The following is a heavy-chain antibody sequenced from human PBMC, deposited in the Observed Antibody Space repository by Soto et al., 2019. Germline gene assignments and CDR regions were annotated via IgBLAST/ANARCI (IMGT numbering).Heavy chain of an antibody. CDR2: IRSKAYGGTT. CDR3: TTTIDSTWNQSDNWFDP. D-gene: IGHD6-13*01. J-gene: IGHJ5*02. V-gene: IGHV3-49*03. Sequence: PGGSLRLSCTASGFTFGDYAMSWFRQAPGKGLEWVGFIRSKAYGGTTEYAASVKGRFTISRDDSKSIAYLQMNSLKTEDTAVYYCTTTIDSTWNQSDNWFDPWGQGTLVTVSS. CDR1: GFTFGDYA.